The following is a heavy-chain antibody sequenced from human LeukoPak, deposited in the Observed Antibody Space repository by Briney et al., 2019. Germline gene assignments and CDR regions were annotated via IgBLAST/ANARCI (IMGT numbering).Heavy chain of an antibody. CDR3: ARDGHLEMATVYYYYGMDV. D-gene: IGHD5-24*01. V-gene: IGHV1-69*13. J-gene: IGHJ6*02. Sequence: ASVKVSCKASGGTFSSYAISWVRQAPGQGLEWMGGIIPIFGTANYAQKFQGRVTITADESTSTAYMELSSLRSEDTAVYYCARDGHLEMATVYYYYGMDVWGQGTTVTVSS. CDR2: IIPIFGTA. CDR1: GGTFSSYA.